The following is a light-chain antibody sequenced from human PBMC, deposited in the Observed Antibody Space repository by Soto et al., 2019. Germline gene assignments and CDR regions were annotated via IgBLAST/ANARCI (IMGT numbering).Light chain of an antibody. CDR2: GTS. Sequence: EIVWTQSPGILSLSPGDRATLACRASQSISSNYLAWYQQKPGQAPRLLIYGTSSRATGIPDRFSGRGSGTDFTLTISRLEPEDFAVYYCQFFGSSRYTFGQGTKLEIK. CDR3: QFFGSSRYT. J-gene: IGKJ2*01. CDR1: QSISSNY. V-gene: IGKV3-20*01.